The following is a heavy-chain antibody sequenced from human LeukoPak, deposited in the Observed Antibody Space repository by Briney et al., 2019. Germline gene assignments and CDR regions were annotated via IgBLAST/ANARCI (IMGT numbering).Heavy chain of an antibody. J-gene: IGHJ3*02. CDR1: GFTFSSYA. CDR2: ISGSGGST. Sequence: PGGSLRLSCAASGFTFSSYAMSWVRQAPGKGLEWVSAISGSGGSTYYADSVKGRFTISRDNSKNTLYLQMNSLRAEDTAVYYCAKSIRSGYYYRVWGAFDIWGRGTMVTVSS. V-gene: IGHV3-23*01. D-gene: IGHD3-22*01. CDR3: AKSIRSGYYYRVWGAFDI.